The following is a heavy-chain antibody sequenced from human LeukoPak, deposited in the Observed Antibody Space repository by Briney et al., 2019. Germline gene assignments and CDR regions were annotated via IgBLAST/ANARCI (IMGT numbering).Heavy chain of an antibody. J-gene: IGHJ4*02. CDR3: AKDPRVGSRVATPCH. Sequence: GGSLRLSCAAPGFTFSSYAMSWVRQAPGKGLEWVSAISGSGGSTYYADSVKGRFTISRDNSKSTLFLQMNGLRAEDTAVYYCAKDPRVGSRVATPCHWGQGTLVTVSS. CDR1: GFTFSSYA. CDR2: ISGSGGST. V-gene: IGHV3-23*01. D-gene: IGHD5-24*01.